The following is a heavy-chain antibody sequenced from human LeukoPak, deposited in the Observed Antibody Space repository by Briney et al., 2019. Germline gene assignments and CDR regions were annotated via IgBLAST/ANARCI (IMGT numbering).Heavy chain of an antibody. CDR3: ANPYGSGTHGYYYYGMDV. CDR2: IRGSGGST. Sequence: GGSLRLSCAASGFTFSSYAMSWVRQAPGKGLEWVAAIRGSGGSTCYADSVKGRFTISRDNFKNTLYLQMNSLTAEDTAVHYCANPYGSGTHGYYYYGMDVWGQGTTVTVS. CDR1: GFTFSSYA. V-gene: IGHV3-23*01. D-gene: IGHD3-10*01. J-gene: IGHJ6*02.